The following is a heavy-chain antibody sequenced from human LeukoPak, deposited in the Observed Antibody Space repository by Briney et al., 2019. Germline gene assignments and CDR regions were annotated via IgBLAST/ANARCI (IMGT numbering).Heavy chain of an antibody. D-gene: IGHD3-22*01. V-gene: IGHV3-64*01. CDR3: ARVTLSSDYGMDV. CDR1: GFTFSSYA. J-gene: IGHJ6*02. CDR2: ISSNGGST. Sequence: GGSLRLSCAASGFTFSSYAMHWVRQAPGKGLEYVSAISSNGGSTYYANSVKGRLTISRDNSKNTLYLQMGSLRAEDMAVYYCARVTLSSDYGMDVWGQGTTVTVSS.